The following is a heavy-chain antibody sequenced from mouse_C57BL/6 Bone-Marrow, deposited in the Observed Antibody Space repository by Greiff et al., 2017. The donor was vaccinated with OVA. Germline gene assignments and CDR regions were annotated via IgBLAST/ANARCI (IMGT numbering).Heavy chain of an antibody. Sequence: QVQLKESGPGLVQPSQSLSITCTVSGFSLTSYGVHWVRQSPGKGLEWLGVIWSGGSTDYNAAFISRLSISKDNSKSQVFFKMNSLQADDTAIYYCARYYGSSYDYYAMDYWGQGTSVTVSS. CDR3: ARYYGSSYDYYAMDY. J-gene: IGHJ4*01. CDR1: GFSLTSYG. D-gene: IGHD1-1*01. CDR2: IWSGGST. V-gene: IGHV2-2*01.